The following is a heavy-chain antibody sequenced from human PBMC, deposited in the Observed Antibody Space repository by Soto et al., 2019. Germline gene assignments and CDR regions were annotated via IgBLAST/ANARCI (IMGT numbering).Heavy chain of an antibody. CDR3: ARGGLVYGGVDY. CDR1: GYTFTSYD. D-gene: IGHD3-3*01. V-gene: IGHV1-8*01. J-gene: IGHJ4*02. Sequence: QVQLVQSGAEVKKPGASVKVSCKASGYTFTSYDLSWVRQATGQGLERMGWMNPNSGSTVYAQKFQGRVTMTANTSISTAYMELSSLRSEDTAVYYCARGGLVYGGVDYWGQGTLVTVSS. CDR2: MNPNSGST.